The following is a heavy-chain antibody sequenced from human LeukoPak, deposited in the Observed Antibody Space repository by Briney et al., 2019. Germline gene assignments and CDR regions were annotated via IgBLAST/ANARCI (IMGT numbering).Heavy chain of an antibody. V-gene: IGHV1-2*02. D-gene: IGHD2-15*01. CDR3: AAGRGYCSGGSCYGDDSFDI. CDR2: INPNSGGT. CDR1: GYTFTGYY. Sequence: ASVKVSCKASGYTFTGYYMHGVRQAPGQGLEWMGWINPNSGGTNYAQKFQGRVTMTRDTSISTAYMELSRLRSDDTAVYYCAAGRGYCSGGSCYGDDSFDIWGQGTMVTVSS. J-gene: IGHJ3*02.